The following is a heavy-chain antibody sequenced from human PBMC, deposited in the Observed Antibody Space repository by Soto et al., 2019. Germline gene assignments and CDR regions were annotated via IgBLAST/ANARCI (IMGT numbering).Heavy chain of an antibody. J-gene: IGHJ6*02. D-gene: IGHD6-13*01. Sequence: SQTLSLTCAISGDSVSSNSAAWNWIRQSPSRGLEWLGRTYYRSKWYNDYAVSVKSRITINPDTSKNQFSLQLNSVTPEDTAVYYCARDRGIAADGGYYYYGMDVWGQGTTVTVSS. CDR3: ARDRGIAADGGYYYYGMDV. CDR2: TYYRSKWYN. CDR1: GDSVSSNSAA. V-gene: IGHV6-1*01.